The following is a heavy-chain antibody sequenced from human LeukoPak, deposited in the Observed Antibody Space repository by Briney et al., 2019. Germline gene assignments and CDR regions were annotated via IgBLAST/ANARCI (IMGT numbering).Heavy chain of an antibody. D-gene: IGHD4/OR15-4a*01. CDR2: IYSGGDT. V-gene: IGHV3-66*01. CDR3: ARVRLRLGAYMDV. J-gene: IGHJ6*03. Sequence: PGGSLRLSCSVSGFTVGSSYMSWVRQAPGKGLEWVSVIYSGGDTFYADSVRGRFTISRDNSKNTLYLQMVSLRAEDMAVYYCARVRLRLGAYMDVWGKGTTVTVSS. CDR1: GFTVGSSY.